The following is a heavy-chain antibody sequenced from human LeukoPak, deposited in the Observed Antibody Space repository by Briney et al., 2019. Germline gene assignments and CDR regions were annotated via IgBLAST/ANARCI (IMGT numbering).Heavy chain of an antibody. Sequence: GGSPRLSCAASGFTFSTYEMNWVRPAPGKGLEWVSYISSSGGTIYYADSVKGRFTISRDNAKDSLYLQMNSLRVEDTALYYCASGAQSDYWGQGTLVTVSS. D-gene: IGHD1-26*01. V-gene: IGHV3-48*03. CDR3: ASGAQSDY. CDR2: ISSSGGTI. CDR1: GFTFSTYE. J-gene: IGHJ4*02.